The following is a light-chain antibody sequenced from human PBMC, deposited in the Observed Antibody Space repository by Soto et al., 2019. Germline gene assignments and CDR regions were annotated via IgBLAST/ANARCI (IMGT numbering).Light chain of an antibody. J-gene: IGKJ1*01. CDR2: DAS. Sequence: EIMSRQYPATLTLSPGERAILSCRASQSISNYLAWYQQKPGQAPRLLIYDASNGPTGIPARFSGSGSGTDFTLTISRLEPEDFAVYYCQQYGASPWAFGQGTKVDI. CDR3: QQYGASPWA. V-gene: IGKV3-11*01. CDR1: QSISNY.